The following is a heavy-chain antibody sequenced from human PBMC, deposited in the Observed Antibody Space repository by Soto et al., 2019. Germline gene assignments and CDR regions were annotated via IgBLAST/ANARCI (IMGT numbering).Heavy chain of an antibody. CDR3: ASVRGGYYYAMDV. J-gene: IGHJ6*02. Sequence: SQTPYVRCTVSGGSIIDLSYCCGRTRQPPGKGLEWVGEIYHSGSTNYNPSLKSRVTISVDKSKNQFSLKLSSVTAVVTALYYCASVRGGYYYAMDVWGQGTRVTV. V-gene: IGHV4-39*07. D-gene: IGHD3-10*02. CDR1: GGSIIDLSYC. CDR2: IYHSGST.